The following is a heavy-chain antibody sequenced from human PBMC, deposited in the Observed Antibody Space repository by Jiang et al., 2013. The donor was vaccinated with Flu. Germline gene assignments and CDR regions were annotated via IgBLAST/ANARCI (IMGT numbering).Heavy chain of an antibody. CDR1: SLSTSEMC. J-gene: IGHJ4*02. D-gene: IGHD3-22*01. V-gene: IGHV2-70*01. Sequence: SLSTSEMCVNWIRQPPGKALEWLALIDWDDEKHYNTSLKTRLTISKDTSKNQVVLTMTNMDPVDTATYYCARMRYYYDSSGPQRVLDYWGQGTLITVSS. CDR3: ARMRYYYDSSGPQRVLDY. CDR2: IDWDDEK.